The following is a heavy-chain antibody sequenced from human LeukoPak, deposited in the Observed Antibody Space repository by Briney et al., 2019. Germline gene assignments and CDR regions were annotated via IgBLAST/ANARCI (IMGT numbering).Heavy chain of an antibody. V-gene: IGHV3-48*02. CDR3: ARAIYYYGSGSFYFDY. J-gene: IGHJ4*02. D-gene: IGHD3-10*01. Sequence: GGSLRLSCAASGFTFSSYRMNWVRQAPGKGLEWVSYISSSSSTIYYADSVKGRFTISRDNAKNSLYLQMNSLRDEDTAVYYCARAIYYYGSGSFYFDYWGQGTVVTVSS. CDR1: GFTFSSYR. CDR2: ISSSSSTI.